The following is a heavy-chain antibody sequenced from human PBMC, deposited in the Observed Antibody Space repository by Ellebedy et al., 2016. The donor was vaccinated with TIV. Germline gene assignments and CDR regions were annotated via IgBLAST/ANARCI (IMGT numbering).Heavy chain of an antibody. CDR1: GFTFTDYY. CDR3: ARDEA. J-gene: IGHJ5*02. V-gene: IGHV3-7*03. CDR2: INQDGSEK. Sequence: GESLKISCAASGFTFTDYYMTWVRQAPGKGLEWVANINQDGSEKNYVDSVKGRFTISRDNAKNSLYLQMNSLRTEDTAVYYCARDEAWGRGTLVTVSS.